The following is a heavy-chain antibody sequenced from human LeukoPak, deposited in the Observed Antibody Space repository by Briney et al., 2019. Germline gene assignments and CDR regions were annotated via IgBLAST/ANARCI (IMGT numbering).Heavy chain of an antibody. CDR3: AREDCGGDCPRYYYYYGMDV. Sequence: ASVKVSCKASGYTFTGYYMHWVRQAPGQGLEWTGWINPNSGGTNYAQKFQGRVTMTRDTSISTAYMELSRLRSDDTAVYYCAREDCGGDCPRYYYYYGMDVWGQGTTVTVSS. J-gene: IGHJ6*02. CDR2: INPNSGGT. D-gene: IGHD2-21*02. V-gene: IGHV1-2*02. CDR1: GYTFTGYY.